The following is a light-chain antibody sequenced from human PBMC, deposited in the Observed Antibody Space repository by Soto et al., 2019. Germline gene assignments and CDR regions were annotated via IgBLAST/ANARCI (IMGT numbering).Light chain of an antibody. CDR1: QSVSTN. Sequence: VLTQSEPTRSVSAGGGATLSCRASQSVSTNLAWYQQRPGQAPRLLIYRASTRAAGVPARFSGSGSGTEFTLTISGLQSEDFAVYYCHQCNYWLAWTFGQGTKVDIK. J-gene: IGKJ1*01. CDR2: RAS. V-gene: IGKV3-15*01. CDR3: HQCNYWLAWT.